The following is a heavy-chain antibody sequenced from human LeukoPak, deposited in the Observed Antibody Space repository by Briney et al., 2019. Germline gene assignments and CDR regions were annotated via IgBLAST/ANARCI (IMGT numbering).Heavy chain of an antibody. V-gene: IGHV3-23*01. CDR2: ISGSGGST. CDR3: AKENVYDYVWGSYQYYFDY. Sequence: GGSLRLSCAASGITFSSYAMSWVRQAPGKGLEWVSAISGSGGSTYYADSVKGRFTISRDNSKNTLYLQMNSLRAEDTAVYYCAKENVYDYVWGSYQYYFDYWGQGTLVTVSS. D-gene: IGHD3-16*02. CDR1: GITFSSYA. J-gene: IGHJ4*02.